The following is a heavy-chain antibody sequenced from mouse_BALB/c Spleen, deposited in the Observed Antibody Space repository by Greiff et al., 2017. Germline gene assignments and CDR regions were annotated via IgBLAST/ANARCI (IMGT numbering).Heavy chain of an antibody. V-gene: IGHV5-12-2*01. CDR3: ARQGRLRPYYAMDY. CDR2: ISNGGGST. Sequence: DVHLVESGGGLVQPGGSLKLSCAASGFTFSSYTMSWVRQTPEKRLEWVAYISNGGGSTYYPDTVKGRFTISRDNAKNTLYLQMSSLKSEDTAMYYCARQGRLRPYYAMDYWGQGTSVTVSS. D-gene: IGHD2-4*01. J-gene: IGHJ4*01. CDR1: GFTFSSYT.